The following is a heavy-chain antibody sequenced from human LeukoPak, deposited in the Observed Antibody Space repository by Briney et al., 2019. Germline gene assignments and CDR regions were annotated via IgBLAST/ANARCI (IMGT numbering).Heavy chain of an antibody. D-gene: IGHD3-10*01. J-gene: IGHJ4*02. CDR1: GFSFSSTF. CDR3: AKVAKYYYGSETYYFFEH. V-gene: IGHV3-69-1*01. Sequence: GGSLRLSCATSGFSFSSTFLNWVRQAPGKGLQYVSSIDTVDYTYYADSVKGRFTISRDNAKNSLYLQMNSLRVEDTAVYYCAKVAKYYYGSETYYFFEHWGQGTPVTASS. CDR2: IDTVDYT.